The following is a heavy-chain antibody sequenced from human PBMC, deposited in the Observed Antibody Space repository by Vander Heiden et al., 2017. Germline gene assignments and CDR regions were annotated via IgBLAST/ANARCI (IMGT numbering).Heavy chain of an antibody. V-gene: IGHV1-2*02. Sequence: QVQLVQSGAEVKKPGASVKVSCKASGYTFTGYYIHWVRQAPGQGLEWLGWINPNSGATKYAPKFQGRVTMTRDTSINTAYMDLSSLRSDDTAVYYCARTSLSSGWYWGQGTLITVSS. CDR2: INPNSGAT. J-gene: IGHJ4*02. CDR1: GYTFTGYY. CDR3: ARTSLSSGWY. D-gene: IGHD6-19*01.